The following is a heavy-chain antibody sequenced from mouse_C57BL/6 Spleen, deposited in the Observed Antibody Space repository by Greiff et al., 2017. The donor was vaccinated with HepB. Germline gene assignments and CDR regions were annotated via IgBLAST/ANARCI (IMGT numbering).Heavy chain of an antibody. CDR2: INPSSGYT. CDR3: ARSTTALVEAFAY. J-gene: IGHJ3*01. Sequence: VQLQQSGAELARPGASVKMSCKASGYTFTSYTMYWVKQRPGQGLEWIGYINPSSGYTKYNQKFKDKATLTADKSSSTAYMQLSSLTSEDSAVYYCARSTTALVEAFAYWGQGTMVTVSA. V-gene: IGHV1-4*01. D-gene: IGHD1-1*01. CDR1: GYTFTSYT.